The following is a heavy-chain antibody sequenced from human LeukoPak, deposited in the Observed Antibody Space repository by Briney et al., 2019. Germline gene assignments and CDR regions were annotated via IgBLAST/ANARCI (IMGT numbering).Heavy chain of an antibody. CDR1: GYTFSSYG. CDR3: ARRGGKNYGDYLLYYYYMDV. Sequence: GASVKVSCKASGYTFSSYGISWVRQAPGQGLEWMGWISAYNGDTHYAQKFQGRVTMTTDTSTSTVYMELRSLRSDDTAMNYCARRGGKNYGDYLLYYYYMDVWGKGTMVTVSS. CDR2: ISAYNGDT. J-gene: IGHJ6*03. D-gene: IGHD4-17*01. V-gene: IGHV1-18*01.